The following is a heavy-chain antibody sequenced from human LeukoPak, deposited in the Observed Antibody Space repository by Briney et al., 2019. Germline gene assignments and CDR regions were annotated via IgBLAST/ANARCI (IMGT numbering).Heavy chain of an antibody. CDR3: ARWNDYGEVWDY. V-gene: IGHV1-2*02. CDR1: GYTFTGYY. CDR2: INPNSGGT. J-gene: IGHJ4*02. D-gene: IGHD4-17*01. Sequence: ASVKVSCKASGYTFTGYYMHWVRQAPGQGPEWMGWINPNSGGTNYAQKFQGRVTMTRDTSISTAYMELSRLRSDDTAVYYCARWNDYGEVWDYWGQGTLVTVSS.